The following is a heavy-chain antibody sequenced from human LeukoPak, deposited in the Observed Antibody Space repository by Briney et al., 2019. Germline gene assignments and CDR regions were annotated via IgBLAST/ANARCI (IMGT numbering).Heavy chain of an antibody. V-gene: IGHV1-18*01. CDR1: GYTFTTYG. J-gene: IGHJ6*02. Sequence: ASVKVSCKTSGYTFTTYGITWVRQAPGQGLEWVGWISGYNGNTNTNSAQKFQGRVTMTTDTSTTTAYMELGSLRSDDTAVYYCARGRCTNGVCFHGMDVWGLGTTVTVSS. CDR2: ISGYNGNT. D-gene: IGHD2-8*01. CDR3: ARGRCTNGVCFHGMDV.